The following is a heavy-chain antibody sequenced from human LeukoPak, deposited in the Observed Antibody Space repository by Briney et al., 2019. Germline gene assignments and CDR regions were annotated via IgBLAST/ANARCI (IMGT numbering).Heavy chain of an antibody. CDR1: GVTFSSYA. J-gene: IGHJ4*02. V-gene: IGHV3-30*04. CDR2: ISYDGSNK. Sequence: PVGTLRLSCAASGVTFSSYARHWVRQAPGKGLEWVAVISYDGSNKYYADSVKGRFTISRDNSKNTLYLQMNSLRAEDTAVYYCARDSRSSSLKWGQGTLVTVSS. CDR3: ARDSRSSSLK. D-gene: IGHD6-13*01.